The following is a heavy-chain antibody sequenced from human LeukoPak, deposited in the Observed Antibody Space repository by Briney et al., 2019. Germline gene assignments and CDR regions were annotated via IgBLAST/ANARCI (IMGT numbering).Heavy chain of an antibody. CDR2: IYYSGST. CDR3: ARVRSGEFGEYYYYYGMDV. J-gene: IGHJ6*02. CDR1: GVSISSYY. D-gene: IGHD3-10*01. V-gene: IGHV4-59*01. Sequence: SETLSLTCTVSGVSISSYYWSWIRQPPGKGLERIGHIYYSGSTNYNPSLKSRVTISVDTSKNQFPLKLSSVTAADTAVYYCARVRSGEFGEYYYYYGMDVWGQGTTVTVSS.